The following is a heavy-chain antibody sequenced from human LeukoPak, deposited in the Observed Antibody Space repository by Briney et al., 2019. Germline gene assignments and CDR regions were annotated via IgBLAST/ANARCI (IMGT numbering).Heavy chain of an antibody. D-gene: IGHD2-2*01. Sequence: GGSLRLSCAASGFTFSSYGMHWVRPAPGKGLEWVAFIRYDGSNKYYADSVKGRFTISRDNSKNTLYLQMNSLRAEDTAVYYCAKTIWTLIVVVPAAVDCDYWGQGTLVTVSS. CDR1: GFTFSSYG. CDR2: IRYDGSNK. V-gene: IGHV3-30*02. CDR3: AKTIWTLIVVVPAAVDCDY. J-gene: IGHJ4*02.